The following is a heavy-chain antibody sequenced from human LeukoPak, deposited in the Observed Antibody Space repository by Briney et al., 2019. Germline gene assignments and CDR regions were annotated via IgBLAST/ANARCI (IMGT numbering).Heavy chain of an antibody. CDR2: IYYTGST. D-gene: IGHD6-13*01. V-gene: IGHV4-59*01. CDR1: GASISSYY. CDR3: ARGEAFIAAAGTLYYFDY. Sequence: PSETLSLTCTVSGASISSYYWSWIRQPPGKGLEWIGYIYYTGSTNYNPSLKSRVTISLDTSKNQFSLKLNSVTAADTAVYYCARGEAFIAAAGTLYYFDYWGQGTLVTVSS. J-gene: IGHJ4*02.